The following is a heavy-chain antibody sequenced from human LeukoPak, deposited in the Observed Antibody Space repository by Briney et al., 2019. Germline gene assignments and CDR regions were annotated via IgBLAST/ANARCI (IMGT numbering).Heavy chain of an antibody. D-gene: IGHD1-26*01. CDR3: ARDIGWERLGAFDI. Sequence: SETLSLTCTVSGGSISSYYWSWIRQPPGRGLEWIGYIYYSGSTDYNPSFQSRVSISVDTSKKQFSLKLSSVTAADTAVYYCARDIGWERLGAFDIWGQGTMVTVSS. J-gene: IGHJ3*02. CDR1: GGSISSYY. V-gene: IGHV4-59*01. CDR2: IYYSGST.